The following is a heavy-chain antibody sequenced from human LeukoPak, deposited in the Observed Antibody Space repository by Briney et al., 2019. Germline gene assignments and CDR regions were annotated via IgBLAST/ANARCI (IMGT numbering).Heavy chain of an antibody. D-gene: IGHD3-3*01. CDR2: IYTSGST. CDR1: GGSISSGSYY. Sequence: SQTLSLTCTVSGGSISSGSYYWSRIRQPAGKGLEWIGRIYTSGSTNYNPSLKSRVTISVDTSKNQFSLKLSSVTAADTAVYYCARADFWSGYSSTYWGQGTLVTVSS. V-gene: IGHV4-61*02. J-gene: IGHJ4*02. CDR3: ARADFWSGYSSTY.